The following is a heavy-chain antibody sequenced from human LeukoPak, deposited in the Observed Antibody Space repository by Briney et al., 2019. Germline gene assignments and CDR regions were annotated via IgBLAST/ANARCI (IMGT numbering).Heavy chain of an antibody. Sequence: PGRSLRLSCAASGFTFSSYAMHWVRQAPGKGLEWVAVISYDGSNKYYADSVKGRFTISRDNSKNTLYLQMNSLRAEDTAVYYCARGRGGPYCSSTSCYMNFDYWGQGTLVTVSS. CDR2: ISYDGSNK. J-gene: IGHJ4*02. CDR3: ARGRGGPYCSSTSCYMNFDY. CDR1: GFTFSSYA. V-gene: IGHV3-30-3*01. D-gene: IGHD2-2*01.